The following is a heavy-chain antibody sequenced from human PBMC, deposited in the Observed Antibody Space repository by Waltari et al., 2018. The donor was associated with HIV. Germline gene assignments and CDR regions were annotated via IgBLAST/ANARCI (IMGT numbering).Heavy chain of an antibody. CDR2: ISGSVGDA. CDR3: ALSGVGQWVVRGWFMDL. V-gene: IGHV3-23*01. CDR1: GFNFRTSA. D-gene: IGHD3-10*01. J-gene: IGHJ2*01. Sequence: EVQILESGGGLTQPGGSLRLYCVVSGFNFRTSAMSWIRQATGKGLEWVSGISGSVGDAYYADSVKGRFTMSRDNSKNTAYLQMKNLIDEDTAVYCCALSGVGQWVVRGWFMDLWGRGTPVTVSS.